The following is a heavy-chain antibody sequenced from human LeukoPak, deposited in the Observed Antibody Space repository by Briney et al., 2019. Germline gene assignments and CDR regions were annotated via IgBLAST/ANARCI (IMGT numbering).Heavy chain of an antibody. V-gene: IGHV3-21*01. J-gene: IGHJ4*02. CDR3: ARDYPYSGYDYGPFDY. CDR2: ISSSSNYI. CDR1: GFSFSSNS. Sequence: PGGSLRLSCAASGFSFSSNSMSWVRQAPGKGLEWVSSISSSSNYIYYADSVKGRFTMSRDNAKNALYLQMNSLRAEDTAVYYCARDYPYSGYDYGPFDYWGQGTLVTVSS. D-gene: IGHD5-12*01.